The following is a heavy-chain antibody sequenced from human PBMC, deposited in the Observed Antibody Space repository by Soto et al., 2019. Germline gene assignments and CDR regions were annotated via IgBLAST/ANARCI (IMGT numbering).Heavy chain of an antibody. Sequence: GESLKISCKGSGYSFTSYWISWVRQMPGKGLEWMGRVDPSDSYTNYSPSFQGHVTISADKSISTAYLQWSSLKASDTAMYYCARGLYGSGRQPHYWGQGTLVTVSS. J-gene: IGHJ4*02. CDR2: VDPSDSYT. CDR1: GYSFTSYW. V-gene: IGHV5-10-1*01. CDR3: ARGLYGSGRQPHY. D-gene: IGHD3-10*01.